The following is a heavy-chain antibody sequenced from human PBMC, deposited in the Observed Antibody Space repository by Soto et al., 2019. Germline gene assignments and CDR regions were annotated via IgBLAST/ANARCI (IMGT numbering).Heavy chain of an antibody. D-gene: IGHD3-3*01. CDR2: IFWDDDK. CDR1: EFSLTTPGVG. J-gene: IGHJ5*02. CDR3: ARRQGGAGQKVFWRAYNWFDP. Sequence: QITLKESGPTVVKPTQTLTLTCNFSEFSLTTPGVGVGWIRQTPEKALEWLALIFWDDDKRFNPSLKSRLSITKDTATNQVVLTMTNMGPLDTATYYCARRQGGAGQKVFWRAYNWFDPGGQGTLVTVSS. V-gene: IGHV2-5*02.